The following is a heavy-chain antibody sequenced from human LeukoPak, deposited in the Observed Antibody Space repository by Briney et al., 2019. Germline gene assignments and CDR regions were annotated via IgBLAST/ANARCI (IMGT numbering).Heavy chain of an antibody. CDR2: IKPDGSEA. CDR3: ARDFMVRGVIPYYYGMDV. V-gene: IGHV3-7*01. J-gene: IGHJ6*02. CDR1: GFKFSDSW. D-gene: IGHD3-10*01. Sequence: GGSLRLSCAASGFKFSDSWMSWVRQAPGKGPEWVANIKPDGSEAHYVESVKGRFTISRDNAKNSLYLQMNSLRAEDTAVYYCARDFMVRGVIPYYYGMDVWGQGTTVTVSS.